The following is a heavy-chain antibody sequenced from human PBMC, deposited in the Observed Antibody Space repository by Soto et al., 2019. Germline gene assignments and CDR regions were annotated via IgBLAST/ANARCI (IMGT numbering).Heavy chain of an antibody. CDR3: GGEPGAFCGCRFMDD. CDR2: IKQDGSEK. CDR1: GFTFTRYW. V-gene: IGHV3-7*04. D-gene: IGHD2-21*01. J-gene: IGHJ4*02. Sequence: EVQLVESGGGFVQPGGSLRLSCAASGFTFTRYWMTWVRQAPGKGLEWVANIKQDGSEKYYVDSVKGRFAISRDNAKNLLLLPKNRLGAEDKGVYFLGGEPGAFCGCRFMDDWGQGTLVTVSS.